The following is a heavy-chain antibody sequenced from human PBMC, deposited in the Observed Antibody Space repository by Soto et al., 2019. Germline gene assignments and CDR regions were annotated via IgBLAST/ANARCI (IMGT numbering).Heavy chain of an antibody. CDR3: VRERGDDEYFDQ. V-gene: IGHV4-59*01. CDR2: MHSNGNT. Sequence: SETLSLTCTVSDGSMKGYYWNWIRQPPGKGLEWIGYMHSNGNTNYNPSLKSRVTISIETSRNQFSLRLSSVTDADTDVFYCVRERGDDEYFDQWCQGILVNVS. J-gene: IGHJ4*02. CDR1: DGSMKGYY. D-gene: IGHD2-21*02.